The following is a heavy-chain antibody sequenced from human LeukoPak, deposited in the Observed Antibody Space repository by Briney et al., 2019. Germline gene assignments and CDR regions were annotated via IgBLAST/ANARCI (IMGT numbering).Heavy chain of an antibody. Sequence: GGSLRLSCTASGFTFGNFAMSWVRQAPGKGLEWVSYITADSGTTYYADSVKGRFTISRDNAKNSLFLQMNSLRDEDTAVYYCASRDYFDYWGQGTLVTVSS. CDR3: ASRDYFDY. V-gene: IGHV3-48*02. J-gene: IGHJ4*02. CDR2: ITADSGTT. CDR1: GFTFGNFA.